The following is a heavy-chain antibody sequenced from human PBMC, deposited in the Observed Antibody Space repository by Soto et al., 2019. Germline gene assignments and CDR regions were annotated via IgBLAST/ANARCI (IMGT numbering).Heavy chain of an antibody. CDR2: IVVGSGNT. CDR3: AAGRTGGSYYGMDV. Sequence: ASVKVSCKVSGFTFTDSAGQWVRQARGQGLEWIGWIVVGSGNTNYAQKFQERVTITRDMSTSTAYMELSSLRSEDTAVYYCAAGRTGGSYYGMDVWGQGTTVTVSS. CDR1: GFTFTDSA. J-gene: IGHJ6*02. D-gene: IGHD2-2*01. V-gene: IGHV1-58*01.